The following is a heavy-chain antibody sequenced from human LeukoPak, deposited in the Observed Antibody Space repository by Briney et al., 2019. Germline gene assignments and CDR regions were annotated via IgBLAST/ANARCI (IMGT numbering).Heavy chain of an antibody. D-gene: IGHD3-10*01. J-gene: IGHJ4*02. Sequence: AAVKVSCKVSGYTLTELSMHGVRQARGKGGEWMGGFDPEDGETIYAQKFQGRVTMTEDTSTDTAYLELSSLRSEDTAVYYCATEAPNYYGSGSFDYWGQGTLVTVSS. CDR1: GYTLTELS. CDR3: ATEAPNYYGSGSFDY. V-gene: IGHV1-24*01. CDR2: FDPEDGET.